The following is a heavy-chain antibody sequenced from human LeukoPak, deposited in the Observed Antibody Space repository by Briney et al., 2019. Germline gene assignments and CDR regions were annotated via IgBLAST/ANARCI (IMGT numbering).Heavy chain of an antibody. D-gene: IGHD3-16*01. CDR3: AKDQFYHDYVPGWFDP. CDR2: ISGSGGST. Sequence: GGSLRLSCAASGFTFTSYAVSWVRQAPGKGLEWVSGISGSGGSTYYADSVKGRFIISRENSKKMLFLQMNSLRAEDTAVYYCAKDQFYHDYVPGWFDPWGQGTLVTVSS. J-gene: IGHJ5*02. V-gene: IGHV3-23*01. CDR1: GFTFTSYA.